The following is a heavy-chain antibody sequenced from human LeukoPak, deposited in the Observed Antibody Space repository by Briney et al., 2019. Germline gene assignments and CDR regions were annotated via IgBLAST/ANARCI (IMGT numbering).Heavy chain of an antibody. Sequence: ASVKVSCKASGYTFTGYYMHWVRQAPGQGLEWMGWINPNSGDTNSAQNFQDWVTLTRDTSISTAYMELSRLRSDDTAVYYCARGLYSSSWYVFDYWGQGTLVTVSS. V-gene: IGHV1-2*04. D-gene: IGHD6-13*01. CDR3: ARGLYSSSWYVFDY. J-gene: IGHJ4*02. CDR1: GYTFTGYY. CDR2: INPNSGDT.